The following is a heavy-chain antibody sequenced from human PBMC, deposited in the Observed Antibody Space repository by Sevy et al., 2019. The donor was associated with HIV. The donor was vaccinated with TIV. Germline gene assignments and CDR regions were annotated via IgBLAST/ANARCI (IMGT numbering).Heavy chain of an antibody. Sequence: SETLSLTCTVSGGSITSFYWNWIRQPPGKGLEWMANIYYNGHINYNPSLKSRVTLSLDTSKNQFSLRLSSVTAADTAMYYCEGENAWGRGYSWGQGTLVTVSS. J-gene: IGHJ4*02. CDR3: EGENAWGRGYS. CDR2: IYYNGHI. CDR1: GGSITSFY. V-gene: IGHV4-59*08. D-gene: IGHD1-26*01.